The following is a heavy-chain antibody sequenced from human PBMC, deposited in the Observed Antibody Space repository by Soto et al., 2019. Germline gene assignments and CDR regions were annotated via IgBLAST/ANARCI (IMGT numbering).Heavy chain of an antibody. J-gene: IGHJ6*02. CDR2: IYHSGSA. CDR3: ARAHNGDYGYGMDV. D-gene: IGHD4-17*01. Sequence: QLQLQESGSGLVKPSQTLSLTCAVSGGSISSGGYSWTWIRQPPGKGLEWIGYIYHSGSAYYNPSLKSRVTISVDRSKNQFSLKLSSVTAADTAVYYCARAHNGDYGYGMDVWGQGTTVTVSS. CDR1: GGSISSGGYS. V-gene: IGHV4-30-2*01.